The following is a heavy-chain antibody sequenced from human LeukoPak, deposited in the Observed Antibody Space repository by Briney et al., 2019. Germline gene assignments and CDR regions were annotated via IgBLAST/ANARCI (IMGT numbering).Heavy chain of an antibody. CDR3: ARERHQGYYFDY. CDR2: IYSGAGT. V-gene: IGHV3-53*01. J-gene: IGHJ4*02. CDR1: GFTVDSNY. Sequence: GGSLRLSCAASGFTVDSNYMSWVRQAPGRGLEWVSLIYSGAGTYYADSVKGRFTISRHNSKNTLYLQMNSLRAEDTAVYYCARERHQGYYFDYWGQGTLVTVSS. D-gene: IGHD2-2*01.